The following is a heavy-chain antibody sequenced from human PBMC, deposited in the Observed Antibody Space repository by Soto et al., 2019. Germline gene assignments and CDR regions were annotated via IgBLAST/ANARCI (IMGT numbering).Heavy chain of an antibody. CDR1: GGSFSGYY. J-gene: IGHJ6*02. Sequence: PSETLSLTCAVYGGSFSGYYWSWIRQPPGKGLEWIGEINHSGSTNYNPSLKSRVTISVDTSKNQFSLKLSSVTAADTAVYYCVIREVRWDYYYGMDVWGQGTTVTVSS. CDR3: VIREVRWDYYYGMDV. V-gene: IGHV4-34*01. D-gene: IGHD1-26*01. CDR2: INHSGST.